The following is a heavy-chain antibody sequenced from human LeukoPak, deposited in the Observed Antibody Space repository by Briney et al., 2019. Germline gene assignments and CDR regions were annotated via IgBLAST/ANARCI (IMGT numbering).Heavy chain of an antibody. D-gene: IGHD1-26*01. CDR1: SYTFTSYG. CDR2: ISAYNGNT. V-gene: IGHV1-18*01. CDR3: ARSGRYSGSYSLDY. Sequence: ASVKVSCNASSYTFTSYGISWVRQAPGQGLEWMGWISAYNGNTNYAQKLQGRVTMTTDASTSTAYMELRSLRSDDTAVYYCARSGRYSGSYSLDYWGQGTLVTVSS. J-gene: IGHJ4*02.